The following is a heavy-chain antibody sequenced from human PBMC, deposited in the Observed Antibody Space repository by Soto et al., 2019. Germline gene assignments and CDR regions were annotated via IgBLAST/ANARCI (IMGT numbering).Heavy chain of an antibody. CDR1: GFIFSRYA. Sequence: QVQLVESGGGVVQPGRSLRLSSAASGFIFSRYAMHWVRLAPGKGLEWVATISHGGNSKYYADSVRGRFTISRDNSKNTLYLQMNSLRAEDTAVYYCARDTYDFWSGYPAGHGMAVWGQGTTVTVSS. CDR2: ISHGGNSK. J-gene: IGHJ6*02. V-gene: IGHV3-30-3*01. D-gene: IGHD3-3*01. CDR3: ARDTYDFWSGYPAGHGMAV.